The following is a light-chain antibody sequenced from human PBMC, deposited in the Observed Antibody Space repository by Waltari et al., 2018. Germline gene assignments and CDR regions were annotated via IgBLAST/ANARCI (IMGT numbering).Light chain of an antibody. J-gene: IGLJ2*01. CDR2: DVN. CDR1: SGNICTYTS. CDR3: SSYTGSSTVI. V-gene: IGLV2-14*03. Sequence: QSALTQPASVSGSPGQSLTISCTGSSGNICTYTSFSWYQQHPGRTPRLIIYDVNMRPSGISDRFSGSKSGATASLTISGLQTEDEADYYCSSYTGSSTVIFGGGTRLTVL.